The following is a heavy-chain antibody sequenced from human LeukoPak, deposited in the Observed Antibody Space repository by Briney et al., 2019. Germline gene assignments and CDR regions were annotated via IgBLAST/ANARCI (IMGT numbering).Heavy chain of an antibody. J-gene: IGHJ3*01. CDR1: GGSISSSNW. CDR3: AKSTYYYDTFVNAFDL. Sequence: SSETLSLTCAVSGGSISSSNWWSWVRQPPGKGLEWIGEIYHSGSTNYNPSLKSRVTISVDKSKNQFSLKLSSVTAADTAVHYCAKSTYYYDTFVNAFDLWGQGTVVTVSS. V-gene: IGHV4-4*02. CDR2: IYHSGST. D-gene: IGHD3-22*01.